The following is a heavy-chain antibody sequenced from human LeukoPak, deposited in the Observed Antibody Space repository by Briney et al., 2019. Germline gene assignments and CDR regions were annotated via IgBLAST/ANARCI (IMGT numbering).Heavy chain of an antibody. D-gene: IGHD6-6*01. CDR3: AKGELTIIAARPPFDY. V-gene: IGHV3-23*01. CDR1: GFTFSSYA. Sequence: PGGSLRLSCAASGFTFSSYAMSWVRQAPGKGLEWVSAISGSGGSTYCADSVKGRFTISRDNSKNTLYLQMNSLRAEDTAVYYCAKGELTIIAARPPFDYWGQGTLVTVSS. J-gene: IGHJ4*02. CDR2: ISGSGGST.